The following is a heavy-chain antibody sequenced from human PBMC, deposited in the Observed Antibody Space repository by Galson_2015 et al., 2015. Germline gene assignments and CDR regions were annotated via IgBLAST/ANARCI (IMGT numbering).Heavy chain of an antibody. D-gene: IGHD5-24*01. CDR2: IIPIFGTA. CDR1: GGTFSSYA. J-gene: IGHJ4*02. V-gene: IGHV1-69*13. Sequence: SVKVSCKASGGTFSSYAISWVRQAPGQGLEWMGGIIPIFGTANYAQKFQGRVTITADESTSTAYMELSSLRSEDTAVYYCARSRWIRTTFDYWGQGTLVTVSS. CDR3: ARSRWIRTTFDY.